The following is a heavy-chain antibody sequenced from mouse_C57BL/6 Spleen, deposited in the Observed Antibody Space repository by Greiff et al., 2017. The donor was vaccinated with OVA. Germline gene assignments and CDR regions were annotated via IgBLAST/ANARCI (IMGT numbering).Heavy chain of an antibody. CDR1: GYTFTSYW. Sequence: VQLQQPGAELVKPGASVKMSCKASGYTFTSYWITWVKQRPGQGLEWIGDIYPGSGSTNYNEKFKSKATLTVDTSSSTAYMQLSSLTSEDSAVYYCARGADDYDLYYAMDYWGQGTSVTVSS. J-gene: IGHJ4*01. CDR2: IYPGSGST. D-gene: IGHD2-4*01. CDR3: ARGADDYDLYYAMDY. V-gene: IGHV1-55*01.